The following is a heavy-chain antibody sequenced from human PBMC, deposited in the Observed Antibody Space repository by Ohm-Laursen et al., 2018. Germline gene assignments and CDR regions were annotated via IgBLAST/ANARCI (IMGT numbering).Heavy chain of an antibody. CDR2: ISSSGSTI. CDR1: GFTFSDYY. V-gene: IGHV3-11*04. Sequence: SLRLSCTASGFTFSDYYMSWIRQAPGKGLEWVSYISSSGSTIYYGDSVKGRFTISRDNAENSLYLQMNSLRADDTAVYYCAREQFDYNVPLPRGGMDVWGQGTTVTVSS. CDR3: AREQFDYNVPLPRGGMDV. D-gene: IGHD4/OR15-4a*01. J-gene: IGHJ6*02.